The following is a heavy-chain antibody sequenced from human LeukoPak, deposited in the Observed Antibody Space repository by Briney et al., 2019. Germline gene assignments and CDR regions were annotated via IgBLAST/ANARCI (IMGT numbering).Heavy chain of an antibody. CDR1: GFTFSSYA. D-gene: IGHD3-22*01. Sequence: GGSLRLSCAASGFTFSSYAMSWVRQAPGKGLEWVSAMSGSGGSTYYADSVKGRFTISRDNSKNTLYLQMNSLRAEDTAVYYCAKLGAVAGTYYDSSGYYPYYFDYWGQGTLVTVSS. CDR3: AKLGAVAGTYYDSSGYYPYYFDY. J-gene: IGHJ4*02. V-gene: IGHV3-23*01. CDR2: MSGSGGST.